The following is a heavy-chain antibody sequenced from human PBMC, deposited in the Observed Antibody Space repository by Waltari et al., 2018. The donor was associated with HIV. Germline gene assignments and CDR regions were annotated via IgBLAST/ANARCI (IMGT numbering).Heavy chain of an antibody. CDR3: ARDLSGYSDY. CDR2: IDEYGGIT. Sequence: EVLLVESGGGLVQPGGFLRLSCAASGLPFSTSWMHWVRQAPGKGLVWVSRIDEYGGITNYADSVEGRFTISRDNAKNTLYLQMNNLRAEDTATYYCARDLSGYSDYWGQGTLVTVSS. D-gene: IGHD3-3*01. V-gene: IGHV3-74*01. CDR1: GLPFSTSW. J-gene: IGHJ4*02.